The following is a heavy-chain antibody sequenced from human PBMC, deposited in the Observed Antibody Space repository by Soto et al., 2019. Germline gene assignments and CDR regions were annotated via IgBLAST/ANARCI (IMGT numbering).Heavy chain of an antibody. CDR3: AREVSSSWRTLIGYYYYGMDV. CDR2: INPNSGGT. CDR1: GYTFTGYY. D-gene: IGHD6-13*01. Sequence: ASVKVSCKASGYTFTGYYMHWVRQAPGQGLEWMGWINPNSGGTNYAQKFQGWVTMTRDTSISTVYMELSRLRSDDTAVYYCAREVSSSWRTLIGYYYYGMDVWGQGTTVTVSS. J-gene: IGHJ6*02. V-gene: IGHV1-2*04.